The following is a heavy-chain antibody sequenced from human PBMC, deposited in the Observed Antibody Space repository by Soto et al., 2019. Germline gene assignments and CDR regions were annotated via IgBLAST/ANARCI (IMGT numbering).Heavy chain of an antibody. J-gene: IGHJ4*01. CDR1: GFTFSSYA. CDR3: TRFTVGAPNDY. D-gene: IGHD1-26*01. CDR2: VGRSVDIT. Sequence: GGSLRLSCAASGFTFSSYAMSWVRQAPGKGLEWVSAVGRSVDITYYADSVKGRFTISRDNSKNTLLLQMNSLRAEDTAVYYCTRFTVGAPNDYWGHGTLVTVSS. V-gene: IGHV3-23*01.